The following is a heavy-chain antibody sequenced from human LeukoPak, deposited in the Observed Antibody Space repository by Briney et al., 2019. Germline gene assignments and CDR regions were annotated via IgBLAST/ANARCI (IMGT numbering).Heavy chain of an antibody. Sequence: PGGSLRLSCAASGFTFSSYAMYWVRQAPGKGLEWVAVISYDGSNRYYADSVKGRFTISRDSSRNTLYLQMNSLRPEDTAVYYCTRGSSDWYPFYFHMDVWGKGTSVTVSS. J-gene: IGHJ6*03. CDR1: GFTFSSYA. D-gene: IGHD6-19*01. V-gene: IGHV3-30*04. CDR3: TRGSSDWYPFYFHMDV. CDR2: ISYDGSNR.